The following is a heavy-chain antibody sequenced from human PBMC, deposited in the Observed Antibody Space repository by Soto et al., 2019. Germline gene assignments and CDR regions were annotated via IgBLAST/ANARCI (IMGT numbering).Heavy chain of an antibody. Sequence: PSETLSLTCTVSGGSISSSSYYWGWIRQPPGKGLEWIGSIYYSGSTYYNPSLKSRVTISVDTSKNQLSLKLSSVTAADTAVYYCARRLYYDSSGFEGGGMDVWGQGTTVT. J-gene: IGHJ6*02. D-gene: IGHD3-22*01. CDR1: GGSISSSSYY. V-gene: IGHV4-39*01. CDR2: IYYSGST. CDR3: ARRLYYDSSGFEGGGMDV.